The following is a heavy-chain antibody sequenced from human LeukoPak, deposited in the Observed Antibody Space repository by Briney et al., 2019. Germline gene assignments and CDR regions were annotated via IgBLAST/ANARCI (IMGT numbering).Heavy chain of an antibody. CDR2: ISASGDVT. CDR1: GFIFSSYN. Sequence: GGSLRLYCAASGFIFSSYNINWVRQAPGKGLEWVSGISASGDVTFHADPVKGRFTISRDNSKNTLYLQMTSLTVEDTALYYCARDYCSGSSCLKIQTLDSWGQGILVTVSS. J-gene: IGHJ4*02. CDR3: ARDYCSGSSCLKIQTLDS. D-gene: IGHD2-2*01. V-gene: IGHV3-23*01.